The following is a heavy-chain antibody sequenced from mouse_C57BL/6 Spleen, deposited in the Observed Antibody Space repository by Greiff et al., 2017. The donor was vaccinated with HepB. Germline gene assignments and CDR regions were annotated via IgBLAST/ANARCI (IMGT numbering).Heavy chain of an antibody. J-gene: IGHJ3*01. CDR2: IYPGDGDT. Sequence: QVQLQQSGPELVKPGASVKISCKASGYAFSSSWMNWVKQRPGKGLEWIGRIYPGDGDTNYNGKFKGKATLTADKSSSTAYMQLSSLTSEDSAVYFCANSYYSNSWFAYWGQGTLVTVSA. V-gene: IGHV1-82*01. CDR1: GYAFSSSW. CDR3: ANSYYSNSWFAY. D-gene: IGHD2-5*01.